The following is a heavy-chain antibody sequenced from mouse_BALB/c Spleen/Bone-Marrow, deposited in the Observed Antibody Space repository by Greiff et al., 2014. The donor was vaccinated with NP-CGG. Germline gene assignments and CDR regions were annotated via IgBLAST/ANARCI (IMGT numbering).Heavy chain of an antibody. D-gene: IGHD2-3*01. Sequence: QVHVKQSGPGLVAPSQSLSITCTASGFSLTSYGVHRVRQPPGKGLEWLGVIWAGGSTNYNSALMSRLSISKDNSKSQVFLKMNSLRTDDTAMYYCARVYLWYFDVWGAGTTVTVSS. CDR3: ARVYLWYFDV. CDR1: GFSLTSYG. CDR2: IWAGGST. J-gene: IGHJ1*01. V-gene: IGHV2-9*02.